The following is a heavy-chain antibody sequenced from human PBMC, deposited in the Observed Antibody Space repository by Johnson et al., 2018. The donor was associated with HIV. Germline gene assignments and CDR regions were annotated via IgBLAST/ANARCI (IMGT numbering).Heavy chain of an antibody. D-gene: IGHD3-3*01. J-gene: IGHJ3*02. CDR3: AKDHSRSILGMIIDAFDI. Sequence: VQLVESGGGVVQPGRSLRLSCAASGFTFSNYGMHWVRQAPGKGLEWVAIISYDGSNKYYADSVKGRFTISRDNSKNTLYLQMNSLRVEDTAVYYCAKDHSRSILGMIIDAFDIWGQGTMVTVSS. V-gene: IGHV3-30*18. CDR1: GFTFSNYG. CDR2: ISYDGSNK.